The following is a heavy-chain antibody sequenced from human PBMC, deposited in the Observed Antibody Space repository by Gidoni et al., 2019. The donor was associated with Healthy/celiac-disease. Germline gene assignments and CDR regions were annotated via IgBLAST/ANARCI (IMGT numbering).Heavy chain of an antibody. CDR2: INPNSGGT. D-gene: IGHD6-13*01. Sequence: QVQLVQSGAEVKKPGASVKVSCKASGYTFTGYYMHWVRQAPGQGLEWMGWINPNSGGTTYAQKFQGRVTITRDTSISTAYMELSRLRSDDTAVYYCAREEAYSSSWYGLGYWGQGTLVTVSS. CDR1: GYTFTGYY. V-gene: IGHV1-2*02. J-gene: IGHJ4*02. CDR3: AREEAYSSSWYGLGY.